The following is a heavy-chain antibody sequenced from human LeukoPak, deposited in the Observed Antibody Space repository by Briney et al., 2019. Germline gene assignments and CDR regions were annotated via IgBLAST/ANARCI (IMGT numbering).Heavy chain of an antibody. CDR2: IYYSGST. D-gene: IGHD5-24*01. CDR3: ARDLWCRDGYNSPYYYGMDV. Sequence: SETLSLTCAVYGGSFSSYYWSWIRQPPGKGLEWIGYIYYSGSTNYNPSLKSRVTISVDTSKNQFSLKLSSVTAADTAVYYCARDLWCRDGYNSPYYYGMDVWGQGTTVTVSS. CDR1: GGSFSSYY. V-gene: IGHV4-59*01. J-gene: IGHJ6*02.